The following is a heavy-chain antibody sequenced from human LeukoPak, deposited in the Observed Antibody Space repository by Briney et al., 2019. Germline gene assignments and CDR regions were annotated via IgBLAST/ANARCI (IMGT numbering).Heavy chain of an antibody. J-gene: IGHJ4*02. D-gene: IGHD2-15*01. Sequence: SETLSLTCTVSGGSISSYYWSWIRQPPGKGLEWIGYIYGSGSTNYNPSLKSRVTISLDTSKNQFSLKLSSVIAADTAVYYCAREVPTYCSGGSCYYLDYWGQGTLVTVSS. CDR3: AREVPTYCSGGSCYYLDY. V-gene: IGHV4-59*01. CDR1: GGSISSYY. CDR2: IYGSGST.